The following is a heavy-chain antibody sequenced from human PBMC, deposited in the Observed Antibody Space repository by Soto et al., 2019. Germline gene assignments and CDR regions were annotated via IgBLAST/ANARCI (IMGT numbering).Heavy chain of an antibody. V-gene: IGHV3-74*01. CDR2: ISGDGSQT. CDR1: GFTFSSCA. Sequence: GGSLRLFCAASGFTFSSCAMGRVRQAPGKGPVWVSRISGDGSQTRYADSVQGRFTISRDNAKNTLYLQMNSPRVEDTAVYYCARGYFYDNAGPYFDYWGQGTLVTVSS. CDR3: ARGYFYDNAGPYFDY. D-gene: IGHD3-22*01. J-gene: IGHJ4*02.